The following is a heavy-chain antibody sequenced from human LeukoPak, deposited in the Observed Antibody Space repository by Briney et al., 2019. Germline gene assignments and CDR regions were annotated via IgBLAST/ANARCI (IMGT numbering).Heavy chain of an antibody. CDR2: IIPIFGTA. CDR3: ARPIGYYDFWSGYSDPYWFDP. V-gene: IGHV1-69*05. CDR1: EGTFISYA. J-gene: IGHJ5*02. Sequence: SVKVSCKASEGTFISYAISWVRQAPGQGLEWMGGIIPIFGTANYAQKFQGRVTITTDESTSTAYMELSSLRSEDTAVYYCARPIGYYDFWSGYSDPYWFDPWGQGTLVTVSS. D-gene: IGHD3-3*01.